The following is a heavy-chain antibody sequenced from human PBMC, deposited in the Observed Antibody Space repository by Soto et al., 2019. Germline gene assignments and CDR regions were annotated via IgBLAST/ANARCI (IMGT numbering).Heavy chain of an antibody. D-gene: IGHD2-21*02. Sequence: SETLSLTXTVSGGSISSGGYYWSWIRQHPGKGLEWIGYIYYSGSTYYNPSLKSRVTISVDTSKNQISLKLRSVTAADTAVYYCSRPNQGDYAFDIWGPGTLVTVS. CDR2: IYYSGST. CDR1: GGSISSGGYY. J-gene: IGHJ3*02. CDR3: SRPNQGDYAFDI. V-gene: IGHV4-31*02.